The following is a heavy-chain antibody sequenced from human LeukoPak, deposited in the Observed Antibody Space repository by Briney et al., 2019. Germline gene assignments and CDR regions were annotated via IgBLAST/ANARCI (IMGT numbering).Heavy chain of an antibody. Sequence: SETLSLTCAVSGGSVSSGSYYWSWIRQLPGKGLEWIGYIYYSGSTNYNPSLKSRVTISVDTSKNQFSLKLSSVTAADTAVYYCASSGTTQLFDYWGQGTLVTVSS. CDR3: ASSGTTQLFDY. D-gene: IGHD1-1*01. CDR1: GGSVSSGSYY. CDR2: IYYSGST. J-gene: IGHJ4*02. V-gene: IGHV4-61*01.